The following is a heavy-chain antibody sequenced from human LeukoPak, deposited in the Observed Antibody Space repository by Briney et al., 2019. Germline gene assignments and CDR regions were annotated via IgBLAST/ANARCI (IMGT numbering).Heavy chain of an antibody. Sequence: GASVKVSCKVSGYTLTELSMHWVRQAPGKGLEWMGGFDPEDGETIYAQKFQGRVTMTEDTSTDTAYMELSSLRSEDTAVYYCATARLATIQPDYYYYGMDVRGQGTTVTVSS. CDR3: ATARLATIQPDYYYYGMDV. J-gene: IGHJ6*02. D-gene: IGHD5-24*01. CDR2: FDPEDGET. CDR1: GYTLTELS. V-gene: IGHV1-24*01.